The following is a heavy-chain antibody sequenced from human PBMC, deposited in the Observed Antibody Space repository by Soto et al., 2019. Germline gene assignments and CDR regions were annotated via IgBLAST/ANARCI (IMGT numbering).Heavy chain of an antibody. CDR2: LSRGGGST. D-gene: IGHD1-1*01. J-gene: IGHJ3*02. CDR1: GFTFSSHG. CDR3: AKDGLFRTDGFDI. Sequence: EAQLLESGGELVKPGGSLRLSCAASGFTFSSHGMSWVRQAPGKGLEWIAGLSRGGGSTYYADSVKGRFTISRDNSKNTLDLIMNSLRVEDTALYYCAKDGLFRTDGFDIWGQGTMVTVSS. V-gene: IGHV3-23*01.